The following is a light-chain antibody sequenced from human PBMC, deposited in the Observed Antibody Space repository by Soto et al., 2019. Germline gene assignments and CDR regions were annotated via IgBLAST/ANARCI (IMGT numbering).Light chain of an antibody. V-gene: IGKV3-15*01. CDR1: QSLRSS. CDR2: DAS. J-gene: IGKJ1*01. Sequence: ETLKTQSPHTLSVSLGERAILSCRASQSLRSSLAWYQQKPGQAPRLLIYDASTRATGIPARFSGSGSGTEFTLTISSLQSEDFAVYYCQQYNTWPRTFGQGTMVDI. CDR3: QQYNTWPRT.